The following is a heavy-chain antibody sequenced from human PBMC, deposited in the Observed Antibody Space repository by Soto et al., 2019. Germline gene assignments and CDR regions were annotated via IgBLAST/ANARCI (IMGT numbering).Heavy chain of an antibody. Sequence: ASVKVSCKASGYTFTSYYMHWVRQAPGQGLEWMGIINPSGGSTSYAQKFQGRVTMTRDTSTSTVYMELSSLRSEDTAVYYCARDGGIAAAVATNWFDPWGQGTLVTVSS. CDR1: GYTFTSYY. V-gene: IGHV1-46*01. CDR3: ARDGGIAAAVATNWFDP. D-gene: IGHD6-13*01. J-gene: IGHJ5*02. CDR2: INPSGGST.